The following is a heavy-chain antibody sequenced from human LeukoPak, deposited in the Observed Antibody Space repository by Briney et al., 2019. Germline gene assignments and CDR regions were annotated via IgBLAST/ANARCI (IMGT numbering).Heavy chain of an antibody. CDR2: ISRSSNTI. CDR3: ARDFGGFPLDY. Sequence: GGSLRLSCAASGFTFSSYSMNWVRQAPGKGLEWVSYISRSSNTIYYADSVKGRFTISRDNAKHSLYLQMNSLRAEDTAVYYCARDFGGFPLDYWGQGTLVTVSS. CDR1: GFTFSSYS. D-gene: IGHD4-23*01. V-gene: IGHV3-48*01. J-gene: IGHJ4*02.